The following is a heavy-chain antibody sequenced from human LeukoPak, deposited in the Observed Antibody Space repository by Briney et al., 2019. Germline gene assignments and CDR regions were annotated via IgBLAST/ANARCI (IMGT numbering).Heavy chain of an antibody. Sequence: ASVKVSCKASGGTFSSYAISWVRQAPGQGLEWMGRIIPNIGTANYAQKFQGRVTITADKSTSTAYMELSSLRSEDTAVYYCARDYGASYYDSSGYYLTPFDYWGQGTLVTVSS. D-gene: IGHD3-22*01. CDR2: IIPNIGTA. CDR1: GGTFSSYA. J-gene: IGHJ4*02. V-gene: IGHV1-69*04. CDR3: ARDYGASYYDSSGYYLTPFDY.